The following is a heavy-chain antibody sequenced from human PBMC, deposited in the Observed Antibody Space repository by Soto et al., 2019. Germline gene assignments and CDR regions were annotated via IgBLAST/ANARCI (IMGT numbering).Heavy chain of an antibody. Sequence: SETLSLTCTVSGGSISSYYWSWIRQPPGKGLEWIGYIYYSGSTNYNPSLKSRVTISVDTSKNQFSLKLSSVTAADTAVYYCARNKYCGGDCYSLDYWGQGTLVTVS. D-gene: IGHD2-21*02. J-gene: IGHJ4*02. CDR3: ARNKYCGGDCYSLDY. V-gene: IGHV4-59*01. CDR2: IYYSGST. CDR1: GGSISSYY.